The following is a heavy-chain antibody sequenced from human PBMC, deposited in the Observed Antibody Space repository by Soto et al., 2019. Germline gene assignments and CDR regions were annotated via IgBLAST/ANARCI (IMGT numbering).Heavy chain of an antibody. CDR3: ARRANYYYYYYMDV. J-gene: IGHJ6*03. V-gene: IGHV4-59*01. CDR2: IYYSGST. Sequence: SETLSLTCTVSGGSISSYYWSWIRQPPGKGLEWTGYIYYSGSTNYNPSLKSRVTISVDTSKNQFSLKLSSVTAADTAVYYCARRANYYYYYYMDVWGKGTTVTVSS. CDR1: GGSISSYY.